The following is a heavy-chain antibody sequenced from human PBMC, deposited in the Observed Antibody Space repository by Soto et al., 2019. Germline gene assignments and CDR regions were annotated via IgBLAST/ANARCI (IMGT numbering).Heavy chain of an antibody. CDR3: ARVFRPESGYYR. CDR2: INHIGST. J-gene: IGHJ4*02. V-gene: IGHV4-34*01. D-gene: IGHD3-3*01. CDR1: GGSFSGYY. Sequence: QVQLQQWGAGLLKPSETLSLTCAVYGGSFSGYYWSWIRQPPGKVLEWIGEINHIGSTNYNQSLKSRVTISVDTSKNQFSLKLSSVTAADTAVYYCARVFRPESGYYRWGQGTMVTVSS.